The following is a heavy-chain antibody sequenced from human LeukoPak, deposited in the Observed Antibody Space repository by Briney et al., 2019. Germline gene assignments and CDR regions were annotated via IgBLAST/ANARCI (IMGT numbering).Heavy chain of an antibody. V-gene: IGHV3-30*02. J-gene: IGHJ6*03. CDR3: AKGGGYEAQYYYYYLYV. CDR1: GFTFSSYG. Sequence: GGSLRLSCAASGFTFSSYGMYWVRQAPGKGLQWVAFIRYDGSNKYYADSVKGRFTVSRDNSKNTLYLQMKSLRAEDTAVYYCAKGGGYEAQYYYYYLYVWGKGTTVTISS. D-gene: IGHD5-12*01. CDR2: IRYDGSNK.